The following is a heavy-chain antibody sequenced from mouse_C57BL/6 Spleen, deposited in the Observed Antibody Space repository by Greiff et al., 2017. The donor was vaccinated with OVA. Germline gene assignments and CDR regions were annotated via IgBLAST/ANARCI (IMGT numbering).Heavy chain of an antibody. J-gene: IGHJ4*01. CDR1: GYTFTDYY. Sequence: EVQLQQSGPELVKPGASVKISCKASGYTFTDYYMNWVKQSHGKSLEWIGDISPNNGGTSYNQKFKGKATLTVDKSSSTAYMELRSLTSEDSAVYYYASGSITAVVDTGDYYAMDYWGQGTSVTVSS. V-gene: IGHV1-26*01. CDR3: ASGSITAVVDTGDYYAMDY. D-gene: IGHD1-1*01. CDR2: ISPNNGGT.